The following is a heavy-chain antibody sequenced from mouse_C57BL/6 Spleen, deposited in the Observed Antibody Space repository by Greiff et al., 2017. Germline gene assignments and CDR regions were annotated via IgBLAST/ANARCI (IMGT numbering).Heavy chain of an antibody. CDR1: GSPFPDYE. Sequence: QVQLQQPGAELVRPGASLTLSSKASGSPFPDYEIPWVEQTPVHGLDWIGAIDPETGGTAYIQKFTGKAILTADKSSSTAYMELRSLTSEDSAVYYCTKRGLRSYFDYWGQGTTLTVSS. V-gene: IGHV1-15*01. D-gene: IGHD1-1*01. CDR3: TKRGLRSYFDY. CDR2: IDPETGGT. J-gene: IGHJ2*01.